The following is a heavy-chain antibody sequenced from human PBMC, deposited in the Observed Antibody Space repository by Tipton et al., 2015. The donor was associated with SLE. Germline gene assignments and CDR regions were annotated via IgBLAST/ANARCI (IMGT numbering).Heavy chain of an antibody. CDR3: ARDPFDY. CDR2: IYTSGST. Sequence: VQLVQSGAEVKKPGASVKVSCKASGYTFTGYYMHWVRQAPGQGLEWIGRIYTSGSTNYNPSLKSRVTISVDTSKNQFSLKLSSVPAADTAVYYCARDPFDYWGQGTLVTVSS. V-gene: IGHV4-4*07. J-gene: IGHJ4*02. CDR1: GYTFTGYY.